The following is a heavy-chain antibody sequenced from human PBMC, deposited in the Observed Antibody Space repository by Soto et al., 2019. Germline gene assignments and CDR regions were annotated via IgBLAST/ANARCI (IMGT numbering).Heavy chain of an antibody. CDR1: GFTFGIYG. Sequence: QVQLVESGGGVVQPGRSLRLSCAASGFTFGIYGMHWVRQAPGKGLEWVAVIWYDGSIKYHADSVKGRFTISRDNSKNTVYLQMNSLRDEDTAVYYCARATSGSFDDLDMWGQGTMVTVSS. D-gene: IGHD1-26*01. V-gene: IGHV3-33*01. CDR2: IWYDGSIK. J-gene: IGHJ3*02. CDR3: ARATSGSFDDLDM.